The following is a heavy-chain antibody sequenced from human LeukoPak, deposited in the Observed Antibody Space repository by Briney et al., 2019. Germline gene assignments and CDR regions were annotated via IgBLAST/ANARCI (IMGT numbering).Heavy chain of an antibody. V-gene: IGHV3-33*01. Sequence: GRSLRLSCAASGFTFSSYGMHWVRQAPGKGLEWVAVIWCDGSNKYYADSVKGRFTISRDNSKNTLYLQMNSLRAEDTAVYYCASSGIAVAGTVPRPRAEYFQQWGQGTLVSVSS. CDR2: IWCDGSNK. CDR1: GFTFSSYG. J-gene: IGHJ1*01. CDR3: ASSGIAVAGTVPRPRAEYFQQ. D-gene: IGHD6-19*01.